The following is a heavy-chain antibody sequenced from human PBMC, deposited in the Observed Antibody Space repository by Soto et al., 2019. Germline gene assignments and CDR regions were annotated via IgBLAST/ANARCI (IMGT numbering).Heavy chain of an antibody. V-gene: IGHV5-51*01. Sequence: PGESLKISCVASGYTFTSYWIGWVRQMPGKGLEWMGIIYPGDSDTRYSPSFRGQVTISADKSGSTAYLQWSSLKASDSAVYYCMRQLGVDADNWFHPWGQGTLVTVSS. D-gene: IGHD2-8*01. J-gene: IGHJ5*02. CDR2: IYPGDSDT. CDR3: MRQLGVDADNWFHP. CDR1: GYTFTSYW.